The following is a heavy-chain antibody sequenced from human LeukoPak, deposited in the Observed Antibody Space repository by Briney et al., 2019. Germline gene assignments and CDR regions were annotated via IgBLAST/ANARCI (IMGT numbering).Heavy chain of an antibody. CDR2: IYYSGST. Sequence: SETLSLTCTVSGGSISSYYWSWVRQPPGKGLEWIGYIYYSGSTNYNPSLKSRVTISVDTSKNQFSLKLSSVTAADTAVYYCARDHLGSGMVGEFDPWGQGTLVTVSS. CDR3: ARDHLGSGMVGEFDP. D-gene: IGHD1-26*01. J-gene: IGHJ5*02. CDR1: GGSISSYY. V-gene: IGHV4-59*01.